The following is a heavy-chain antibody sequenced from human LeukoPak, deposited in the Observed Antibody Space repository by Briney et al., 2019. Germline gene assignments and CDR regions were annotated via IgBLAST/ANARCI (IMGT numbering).Heavy chain of an antibody. V-gene: IGHV3-23*01. J-gene: IGHJ4*02. CDR3: ARGSGYYFDY. D-gene: IGHD7-27*01. Sequence: GGSLRLSCAASGFTFSSYAMNWVRQAPGKGLEWVSAISGSGGSTNYADSVKGRFTISRDNAKNSLYLQMNSLRAEDTAVYYCARGSGYYFDYWGQGTLVTVSS. CDR1: GFTFSSYA. CDR2: ISGSGGST.